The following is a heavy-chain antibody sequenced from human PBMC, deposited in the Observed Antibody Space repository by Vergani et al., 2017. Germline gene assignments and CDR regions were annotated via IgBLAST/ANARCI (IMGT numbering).Heavy chain of an antibody. CDR1: GFSLNIRGVS. CDR2: IYWNHDQ. J-gene: IGHJ6*03. CDR3: VYRKTYCGTTGCFYPVYYYYYMDV. V-gene: IGHV2-5*04. D-gene: IGHD1-7*01. Sequence: QITLKESGPTLVKPTQTLTLTCTFSGFSLNIRGVSVAWIRQPPGKALDWLALIYWNHDQPYSPSLNDRVTITKDTSKNQVVLTMTNMDYVDTGNYYCVYRKTYCGTTGCFYPVYYYYYMDVWGKGTTVTVSS.